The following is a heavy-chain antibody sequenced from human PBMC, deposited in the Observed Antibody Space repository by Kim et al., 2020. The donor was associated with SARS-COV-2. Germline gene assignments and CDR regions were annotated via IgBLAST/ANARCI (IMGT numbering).Heavy chain of an antibody. CDR1: GFTFSTYW. CDR2: INTDGSST. D-gene: IGHD3-16*01. J-gene: IGHJ6*02. Sequence: GGSLRLSCAASGFTFSTYWMNWVRQAPGKGLVCVSRINTDGSSTTYADSVKGRFTISRDNAKNTLYLQMNSLRGEDTAVYYCARGDTSYGIYVWGQGTTV. V-gene: IGHV3-74*01. CDR3: ARGDTSYGIYV.